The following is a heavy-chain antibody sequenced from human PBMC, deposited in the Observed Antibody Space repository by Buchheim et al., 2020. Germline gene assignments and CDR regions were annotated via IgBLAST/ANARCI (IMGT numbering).Heavy chain of an antibody. CDR1: GYTFSSYA. CDR3: ARGDHEFDL. Sequence: QVQLVQSGAEVKKPGASVKVSCKASGYTFSSYAVHWVRQAPGQGLEWMGWVNPGLGNRRYSQKFQDRITISSDTFANTAYMELSSLRSEDTAVYFCARGDHEFDLWGQGTL. V-gene: IGHV1-3*01. CDR2: VNPGLGNR. J-gene: IGHJ4*02. D-gene: IGHD1-14*01.